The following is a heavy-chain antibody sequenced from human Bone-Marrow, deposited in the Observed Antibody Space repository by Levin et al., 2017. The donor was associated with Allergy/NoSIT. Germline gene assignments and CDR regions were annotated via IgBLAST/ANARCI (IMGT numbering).Heavy chain of an antibody. CDR3: ARGYYGSGSYVFDY. J-gene: IGHJ4*02. CDR2: ISSGSGTI. V-gene: IGHV3-48*01. CDR1: GFIFSSYS. D-gene: IGHD3-10*01. Sequence: GESLKISCAASGFIFSSYSMNWVRQAPGKGLEWVSYISSGSGTIYYADSVKGRFTISRDNAKNSLYLQMNSLRAEDTAVYYCARGYYGSGSYVFDYWGQGTLVTVSS.